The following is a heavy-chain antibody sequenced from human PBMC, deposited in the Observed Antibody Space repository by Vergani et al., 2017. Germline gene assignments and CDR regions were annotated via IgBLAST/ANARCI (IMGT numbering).Heavy chain of an antibody. CDR2: IDNSGRSI. D-gene: IGHD3-16*01. Sequence: EVHLLESGGGLRQPGGSLKLSCAASGFNFSTYAMSWVRQVPGKGLEWVATIDNSGRSIYYTDSVKGRFTISRDNSKSTLFLQMNSLSAEDTALYYCAKSRASLDLWGEHFQHWGRGTLVTVSS. CDR1: GFNFSTYA. CDR3: AKSRASLDLWGEHFQH. V-gene: IGHV3-23*01. J-gene: IGHJ1*01.